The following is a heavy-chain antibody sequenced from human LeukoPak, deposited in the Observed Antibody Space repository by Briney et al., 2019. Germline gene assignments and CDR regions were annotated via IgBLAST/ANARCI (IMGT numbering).Heavy chain of an antibody. CDR1: GFTFSDFW. CDR3: AREGRLHSNWDAFDI. D-gene: IGHD1-20*01. CDR2: INSGGTVT. Sequence: GGSLRLSCAASGFTFSDFWMHWVRQAPGKGLVWVSRINSGGTVTNYADSVKGRFTISRDNAKNTLYLQMNSLRGEDTAVYYCAREGRLHSNWDAFDIWGQGTMVTVSS. J-gene: IGHJ3*02. V-gene: IGHV3-74*01.